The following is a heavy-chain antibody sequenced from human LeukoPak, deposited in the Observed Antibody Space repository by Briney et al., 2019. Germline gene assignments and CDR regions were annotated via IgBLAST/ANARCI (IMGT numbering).Heavy chain of an antibody. Sequence: SETLSLTCTVSGGSVDSGSYYWNWIRQPPGKGLEWIGYIYYSGSTNYNPSLKSRVTISVDTSKNQFSLKLSSVTAADTAVYYCARAAYSGSYHSDYWGQGTLVTVSS. CDR3: ARAAYSGSYHSDY. D-gene: IGHD1-26*01. CDR1: GGSVDSGSYY. J-gene: IGHJ4*02. V-gene: IGHV4-61*01. CDR2: IYYSGST.